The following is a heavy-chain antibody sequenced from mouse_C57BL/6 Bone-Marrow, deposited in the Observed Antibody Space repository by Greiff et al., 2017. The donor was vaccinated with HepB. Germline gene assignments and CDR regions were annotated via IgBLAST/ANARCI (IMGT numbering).Heavy chain of an antibody. CDR3: ASDYYGSSYAWFAY. J-gene: IGHJ3*01. D-gene: IGHD1-1*01. CDR1: GYSFTSYY. V-gene: IGHV1-66*01. CDR2: IYPGSGNT. Sequence: QVQLQQSGPELVKPGASVKISCKASGYSFTSYYIHWVKQRPGQGLEWIGWIYPGSGNTKYNEKFKGKATLTADTSSSTAYMQLSSLTSEDSAVYYCASDYYGSSYAWFAYWGQGTLVTVSA.